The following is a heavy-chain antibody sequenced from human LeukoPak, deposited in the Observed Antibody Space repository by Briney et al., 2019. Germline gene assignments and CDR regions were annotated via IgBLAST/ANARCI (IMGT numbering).Heavy chain of an antibody. V-gene: IGHV4-34*01. CDR3: ASIGLRSSWYPEYFQH. J-gene: IGHJ1*01. D-gene: IGHD6-13*01. Sequence: NPSETLSLTCAVYGGSFSGYHWSWIRQPPGKGLEWIGEINHSGSTNYNPSLKSRVTISVDTSKNQFSLKLSSVTAADTAAYYCASIGLRSSWYPEYFQHWGQGTLVTVSS. CDR2: INHSGST. CDR1: GGSFSGYH.